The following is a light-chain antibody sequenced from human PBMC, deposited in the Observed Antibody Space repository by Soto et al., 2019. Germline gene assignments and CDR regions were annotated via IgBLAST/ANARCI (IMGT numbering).Light chain of an antibody. CDR1: QSVSSDY. Sequence: EIVLTQSPGTLSLSPGDRATLSCRASQSVSSDYLAWYQQKPGQAPRLLIYGASRGAAGIPDRVSGSGSGTDFTLTISRLEPEDFAVYFCQQYGRSPMFTFGQGNKLEVK. CDR2: GAS. V-gene: IGKV3-20*01. J-gene: IGKJ2*01. CDR3: QQYGRSPMFT.